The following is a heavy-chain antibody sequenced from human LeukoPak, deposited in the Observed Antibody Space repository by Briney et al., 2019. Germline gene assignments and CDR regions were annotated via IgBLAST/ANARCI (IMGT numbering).Heavy chain of an antibody. V-gene: IGHV7-4-1*02. J-gene: IGHJ4*02. CDR2: INTNTGNP. CDR3: ARDGGGSSSWYGGRPSTFGY. CDR1: GYTFTIYA. D-gene: IGHD6-13*01. Sequence: ASVTVSFTASGYTFTIYAMNWVRQAPGQGLEWMGWINTNTGNPTYAQGFTGRFVFSLDTSVSTAYLQISSLKAEDTAVYYCARDGGGSSSWYGGRPSTFGYWGQGTLVTVSS.